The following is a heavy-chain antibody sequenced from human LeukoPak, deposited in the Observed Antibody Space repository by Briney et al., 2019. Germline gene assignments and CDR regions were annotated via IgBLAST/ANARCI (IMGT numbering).Heavy chain of an antibody. Sequence: SETLSLTCTVSGGSISSYYWSWIRQPPGKGLERIGYIYYSGSTNYNPSLKSRVTISVDTSKNQFSLKLSSVTAADTAVYYCARIEDYGGNSVNYWGQGTLVTVSS. CDR3: ARIEDYGGNSVNY. CDR1: GGSISSYY. V-gene: IGHV4-59*01. J-gene: IGHJ4*02. D-gene: IGHD4-23*01. CDR2: IYYSGST.